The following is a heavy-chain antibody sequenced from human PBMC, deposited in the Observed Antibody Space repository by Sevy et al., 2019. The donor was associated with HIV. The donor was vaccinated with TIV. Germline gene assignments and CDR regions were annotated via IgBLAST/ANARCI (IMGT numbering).Heavy chain of an antibody. CDR3: ARAHYSGYSSGWYDYFDY. J-gene: IGHJ4*02. V-gene: IGHV1-8*01. CDR1: GYTFTSYD. Sequence: ASVKVSCKASGYTFTSYDINWVRQATGHGLEWMGWMNPNSGNTGYARKFQGRVTMTRNTSISTAYMELNGLRSEDTAVYYCARAHYSGYSSGWYDYFDYWGQGTLVTVSS. D-gene: IGHD6-19*01. CDR2: MNPNSGNT.